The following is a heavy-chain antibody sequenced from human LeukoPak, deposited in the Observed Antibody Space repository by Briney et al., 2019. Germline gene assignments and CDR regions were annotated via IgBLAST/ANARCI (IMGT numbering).Heavy chain of an antibody. CDR1: GYTFTRYG. D-gene: IGHD1-26*01. CDR2: ISGSNGNT. CDR3: ARSGRGTYYYFDY. Sequence: GASVKVSCKASGYTFTRYGMSWVRQAPGQGLEWMGWISGSNGNTNYAQKLQGRVTMTTDTSMGTAYMELRSLRSDDTAVYYCARSGRGTYYYFDYWGQGTLVTVSS. V-gene: IGHV1-18*01. J-gene: IGHJ4*02.